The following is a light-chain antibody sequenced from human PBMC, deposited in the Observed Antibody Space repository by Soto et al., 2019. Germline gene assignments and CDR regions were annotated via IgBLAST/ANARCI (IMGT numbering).Light chain of an antibody. CDR1: QTVGGDY. CDR3: QQCATAPLT. Sequence: EIVLTQSPGTLSLSPGERATLSCRASQTVGGDYVAWYQQKPGQPPRLLIDDASRRATGIPDRFSGGGSGTDFTLTISRLEPEDVAVYCCQQCATAPLTFGGGSTVEI. J-gene: IGKJ4*02. V-gene: IGKV3-20*01. CDR2: DAS.